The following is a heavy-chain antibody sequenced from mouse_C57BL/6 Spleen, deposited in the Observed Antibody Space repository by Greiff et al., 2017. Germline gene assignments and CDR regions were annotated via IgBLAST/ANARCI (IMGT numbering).Heavy chain of an antibody. V-gene: IGHV5-15*01. CDR2: ISNLAYSI. Sequence: DVKLVESGGGLVQPGGSLKLSCAASGFTFSDYGMAWVRQAPRKGPEWVAFISNLAYSIYYADTVTGRFTISRENAKNTLYLEMSSLRSEDTAMYYCARKTAQATWYFDYWGQGTTLTVSS. D-gene: IGHD3-2*02. CDR3: ARKTAQATWYFDY. J-gene: IGHJ2*01. CDR1: GFTFSDYG.